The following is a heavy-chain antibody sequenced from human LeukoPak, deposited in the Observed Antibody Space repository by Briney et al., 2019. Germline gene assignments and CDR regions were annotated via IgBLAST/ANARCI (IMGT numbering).Heavy chain of an antibody. CDR2: ISSSSSYI. D-gene: IGHD6-19*01. V-gene: IGHV3-21*01. CDR1: GFTFSSYS. J-gene: IGHJ2*01. CDR3: ARVSVAGQTPLPYWYFYL. Sequence: GGSLRLSCAASGFTFSSYSMNWVRQAPGKGLEWVSSISSSSSYIYYADSVKGRFTLSRDNAKNSLYLQMNSLRAEDTAVYYCARVSVAGQTPLPYWYFYLWGRGTLVTVSS.